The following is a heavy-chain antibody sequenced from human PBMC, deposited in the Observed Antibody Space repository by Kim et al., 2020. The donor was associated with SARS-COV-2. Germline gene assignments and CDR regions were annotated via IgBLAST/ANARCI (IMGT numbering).Heavy chain of an antibody. CDR2: IYYSGST. V-gene: IGHV4-39*01. Sequence: SETLSLTCTVSGGSISSSSYYWGWIRQPPGKGLEWIGSIYYSGSTYYNPSLKSRVTISVDTSKNQFSLKLSSVTAADTAVYYCASWSYGSGRGRDYWGQGTLVTVSS. CDR3: ASWSYGSGRGRDY. D-gene: IGHD3-10*01. J-gene: IGHJ4*02. CDR1: GGSISSSSYY.